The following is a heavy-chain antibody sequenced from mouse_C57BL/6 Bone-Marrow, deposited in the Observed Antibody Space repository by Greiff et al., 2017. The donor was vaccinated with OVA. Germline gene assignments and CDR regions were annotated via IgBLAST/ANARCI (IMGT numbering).Heavy chain of an antibody. D-gene: IGHD2-1*01. J-gene: IGHJ3*01. Sequence: QVQLQQPGAELVKPGASVTLSCKASGYTFTSYWMHWVKQRPGQGLEWIGMIHPNSGSTNYNEKFKSKATLTVDKSSSTAYMQLSSLTSEDSAVYYCARENYYGQFAYWGQGTLVTVSA. CDR2: IHPNSGST. CDR1: GYTFTSYW. CDR3: ARENYYGQFAY. V-gene: IGHV1-64*01.